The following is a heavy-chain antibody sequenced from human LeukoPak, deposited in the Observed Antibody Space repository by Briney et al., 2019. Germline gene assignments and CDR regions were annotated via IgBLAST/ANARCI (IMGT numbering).Heavy chain of an antibody. J-gene: IGHJ4*02. CDR1: GFTFSSYA. Sequence: PGGSLRLSCAASGFTFSSYAMNWVRQAPGKGLAWVSGISASGDTTDYADSVKGRFTISRDNSKNTLYLQMNSLGAEDTALYYCAKDRTAITMAGSDYWGQGTLVTVSS. D-gene: IGHD6-19*01. CDR2: ISASGDTT. CDR3: AKDRTAITMAGSDY. V-gene: IGHV3-23*01.